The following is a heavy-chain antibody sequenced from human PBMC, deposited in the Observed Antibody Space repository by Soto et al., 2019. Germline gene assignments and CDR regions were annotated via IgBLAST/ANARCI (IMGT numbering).Heavy chain of an antibody. Sequence: PSETLSLTCAVSGYSISSSNWWGWIRQPPGKGLEWIGFIYYSGNTHYNPSLKSRVTMSVDTSKNQFSLKLSSVTAVDTAVYYCARNGGGFLAYMDVSGQGTTVT. CDR2: IYYSGNT. J-gene: IGHJ6*02. CDR3: ARNGGGFLAYMDV. V-gene: IGHV4-28*01. CDR1: GYSISSSNW. D-gene: IGHD3-3*01.